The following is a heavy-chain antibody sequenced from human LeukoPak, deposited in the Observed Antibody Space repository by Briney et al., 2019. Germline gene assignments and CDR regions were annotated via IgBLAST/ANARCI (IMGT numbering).Heavy chain of an antibody. CDR3: ARSGRYSFHFDY. V-gene: IGHV4-59*08. J-gene: IGHJ4*02. D-gene: IGHD4-11*01. CDR1: GVSISTFY. CDR2: LYYSGNT. Sequence: SETLSLTCTVSGVSISTFYWSWIRQPPGKGLEWIGYLYYSGNTNFNPSLKSRVTISVDTPRNRFSLSLTSVTAADTAVYYCARSGRYSFHFDYWGQGTLVTVSS.